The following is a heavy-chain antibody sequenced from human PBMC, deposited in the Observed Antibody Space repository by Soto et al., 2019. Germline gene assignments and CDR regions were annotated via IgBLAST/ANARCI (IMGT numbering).Heavy chain of an antibody. CDR2: IYPDDSDT. D-gene: IGHD1-26*01. CDR3: ARFPSGRDPNWFDP. V-gene: IGHV5-51*01. J-gene: IGHJ5*02. CDR1: GYRFANYW. Sequence: GESLKISCQASGYRFANYWIGWVRQMPGKGLELMGIIYPDDSDTRYSPSFQGQVTISADKSITTAYLQWSSLKASDTAMYYCARFPSGRDPNWFDPWGQGTLVTVSS.